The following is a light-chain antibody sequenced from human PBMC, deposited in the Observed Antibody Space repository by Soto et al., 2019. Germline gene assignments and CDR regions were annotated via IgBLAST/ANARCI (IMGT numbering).Light chain of an antibody. Sequence: IQLTQSPSTLSASVGDRVTITCRASQNINSWLAWYQQKPGKAPKLLIYKASSLESGVPSRFSGSGSGTEFTLTISSLQPEDFATYYCQQYHTYSPWTFGQGTKVEIK. CDR3: QQYHTYSPWT. CDR1: QNINSW. V-gene: IGKV1-5*03. J-gene: IGKJ1*01. CDR2: KAS.